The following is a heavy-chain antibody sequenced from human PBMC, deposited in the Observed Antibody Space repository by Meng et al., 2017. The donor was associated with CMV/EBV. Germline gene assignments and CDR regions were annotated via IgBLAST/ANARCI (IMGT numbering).Heavy chain of an antibody. Sequence: GGTFRSYDISWVRQAPGQGLEWMGGIIPILGIANYAQKFQGRVTITADKSTSTAYMELSSLRSEDTAVYYCARDLGYCSSTSCSFDYWGQGTLVTVSS. D-gene: IGHD2-2*03. V-gene: IGHV1-69*10. J-gene: IGHJ4*02. CDR1: GGTFRSYD. CDR2: IIPILGIA. CDR3: ARDLGYCSSTSCSFDY.